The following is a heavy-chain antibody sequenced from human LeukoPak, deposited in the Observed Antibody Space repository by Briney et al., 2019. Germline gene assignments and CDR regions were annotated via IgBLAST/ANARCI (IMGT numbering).Heavy chain of an antibody. CDR3: ARSVDYFDNTGPHMMFDY. J-gene: IGHJ4*02. Sequence: PSETLSLTCNVSGGSITSHYWNWIRQPPGEGLEWLGYIYYTGISKYHPSLKSRVSMSVDTAKNQFFLKVNSVTAADTAVYHCARSVDYFDNTGPHMMFDYWGQGSLVTVSS. CDR2: IYYTGIS. D-gene: IGHD3-22*01. CDR1: GGSITSHY. V-gene: IGHV4-59*11.